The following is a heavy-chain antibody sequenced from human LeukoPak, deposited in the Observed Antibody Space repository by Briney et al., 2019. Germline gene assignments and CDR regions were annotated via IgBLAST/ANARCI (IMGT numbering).Heavy chain of an antibody. D-gene: IGHD2-15*01. CDR1: GGSISSHY. V-gene: IGHV4-4*07. J-gene: IGHJ3*02. CDR2: IYTSGST. CDR3: AREILLLSQDAFDI. Sequence: PSETLSLTCTVSGGSISSHYWSWIRQPAGKGLEWIGRIYTSGSTNYNPSLKSRVTMSVDTPKNQFSLKLSSVTAADTAVYYCAREILLLSQDAFDIWGQGTMVTVSS.